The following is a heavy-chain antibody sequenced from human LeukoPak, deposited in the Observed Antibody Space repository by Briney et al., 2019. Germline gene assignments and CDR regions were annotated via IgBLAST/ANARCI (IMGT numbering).Heavy chain of an antibody. CDR2: IYYSGST. CDR3: ARHYSSSSPADY. CDR1: GGSISSYY. Sequence: SETLSLTCTVSGGSISSYYWGWIRQPPGKGLEWIGYIYYSGSTNYNPSLKSRVTISVDTSKNQFSLKLSSVTAADTAVYYCARHYSSSSPADYWGQGTLVTVSS. J-gene: IGHJ4*02. V-gene: IGHV4-59*01. D-gene: IGHD6-6*01.